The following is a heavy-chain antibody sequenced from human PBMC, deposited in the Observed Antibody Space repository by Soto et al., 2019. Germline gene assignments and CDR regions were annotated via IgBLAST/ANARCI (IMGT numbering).Heavy chain of an antibody. J-gene: IGHJ4*02. CDR1: GDSFSDYY. D-gene: IGHD3-22*01. V-gene: IGHV4-34*01. Sequence: ASETLSLTCGVYGDSFSDYYWAWVRQPPGKGLERIGEINHSGNTYFAPSLKSRLTMSIDTSRNHVSLHLTSVTAADTAVYYCARGGDYDNYFDYWGQGTLVTVSS. CDR2: INHSGNT. CDR3: ARGGDYDNYFDY.